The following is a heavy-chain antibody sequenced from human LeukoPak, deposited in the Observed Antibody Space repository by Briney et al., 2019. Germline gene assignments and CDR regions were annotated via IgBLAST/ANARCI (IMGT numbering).Heavy chain of an antibody. V-gene: IGHV3-15*01. CDR3: TTVVVPAASRYYYYYYSMDV. CDR1: GFTFSNAW. J-gene: IGHJ6*02. CDR2: IKSKTDGGTT. D-gene: IGHD2-2*01. Sequence: GGSLRLSCAASGFTFSNAWMSWVRQAPGKGLEWVGRIKSKTDGGTTDYAAPVKGRLTISRDDSKNTLYLQMNSLKTEDTAVYYCTTVVVPAASRYYYYYYSMDVWGQGTTVTVSS.